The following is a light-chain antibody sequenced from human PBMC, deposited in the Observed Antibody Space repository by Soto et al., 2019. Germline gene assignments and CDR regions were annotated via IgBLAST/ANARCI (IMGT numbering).Light chain of an antibody. Sequence: IVLTQSPATLSLSPGERATLSCRASQSVRNFLAWYQQKPGQAPRLLIYGASTRVTGIPARFSGSGSGTEFTLTISSLQSEDFAVYYCQQYNSWPPITCGQGTRLEIK. J-gene: IGKJ5*01. CDR1: QSVRNF. CDR3: QQYNSWPPIT. V-gene: IGKV3-15*01. CDR2: GAS.